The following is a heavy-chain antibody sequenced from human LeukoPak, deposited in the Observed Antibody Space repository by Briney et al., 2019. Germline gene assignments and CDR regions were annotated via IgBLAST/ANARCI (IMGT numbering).Heavy chain of an antibody. V-gene: IGHV1-18*01. CDR3: ARGGPGPYDAFDI. J-gene: IGHJ3*02. Sequence: ASVKVSCKASGYIFTNFGISWVRQARGQGLEWMGWISGYNGNTKYVQKFQGRVTMTTDTSTSTAYMELRSLRSDDTAVYYCARGGPGPYDAFDIWGQGTMVTVSS. CDR2: ISGYNGNT. CDR1: GYIFTNFG.